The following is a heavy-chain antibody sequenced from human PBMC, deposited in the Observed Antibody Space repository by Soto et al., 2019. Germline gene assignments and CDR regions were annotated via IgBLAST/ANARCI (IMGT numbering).Heavy chain of an antibody. Sequence: QVQLQESGPGLVKPSQTLSLTCTVSGGSISSGDYYWSWIRQPPGKGLEWIGYILSSGTTNYNPSLGSRLTISVDTSKNQFSLKLTSVTAADTAVYYCARNGALDYWGRGTLVTVSS. J-gene: IGHJ4*02. CDR1: GGSISSGDYY. CDR2: ILSSGTT. CDR3: ARNGALDY. D-gene: IGHD2-8*01. V-gene: IGHV4-30-4*01.